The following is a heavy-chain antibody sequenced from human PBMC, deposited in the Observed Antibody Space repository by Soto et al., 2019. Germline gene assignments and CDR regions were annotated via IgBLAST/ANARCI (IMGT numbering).Heavy chain of an antibody. CDR2: IWYDGSNK. CDR3: ARAGAVAGVELDY. V-gene: IGHV3-33*01. Sequence: QVQLVESGGGVVQPGRSLRLSCAASGFTFSSYGMHWVRQAPGKGLEWVAVIWYDGSNKYYADSVKGRFTISRDNSKNTLYLQMSSLRAEDTAVYYCARAGAVAGVELDYWGQGTLVTVSS. CDR1: GFTFSSYG. D-gene: IGHD6-19*01. J-gene: IGHJ4*02.